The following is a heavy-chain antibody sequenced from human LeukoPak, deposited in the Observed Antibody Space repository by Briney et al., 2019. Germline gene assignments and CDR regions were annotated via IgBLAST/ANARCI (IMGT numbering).Heavy chain of an antibody. Sequence: PGGSLRLSCAASGFTFSNYWMSWVRQAPGKGLEWVSGISGSGDRRYYAGSVKGRFTISRDNSKNMVYLHMDGLRAEDSALYYCAKVAPIVAPLGWGQGTLVTVSS. CDR2: ISGSGDRR. D-gene: IGHD5-12*01. CDR3: AKVAPIVAPLG. V-gene: IGHV3-23*01. CDR1: GFTFSNYW. J-gene: IGHJ4*02.